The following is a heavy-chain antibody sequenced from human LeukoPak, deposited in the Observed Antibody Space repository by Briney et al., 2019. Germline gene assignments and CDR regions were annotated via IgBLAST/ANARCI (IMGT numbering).Heavy chain of an antibody. CDR3: CKLGNVASNPEMKEQ. Sequence: GGSLRLSCAASGFTFSSYSMNWVRQAPGKGLEWVSYISSSSSTIYYADSVKGRFTISRDNAKNSLYLQMNSLRAEDTAVYYCCKLGNVASNPEMKEQRGQGTLVTVSS. CDR1: GFTFSSYS. V-gene: IGHV3-48*01. D-gene: IGHD1/OR15-1a*01. CDR2: ISSSSSTI. J-gene: IGHJ4*02.